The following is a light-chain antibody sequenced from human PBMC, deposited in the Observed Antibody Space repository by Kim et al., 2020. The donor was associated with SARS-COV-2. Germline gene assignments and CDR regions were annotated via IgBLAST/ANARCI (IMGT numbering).Light chain of an antibody. CDR1: SIGSKS. V-gene: IGLV3-21*04. J-gene: IGLJ2*01. Sequence: TAQVTCGGNSIGSKSVHWYQQMPGQAPVLVISYDSDRPSGIPERFSGSNSGNTATLTISRVEAGDEADYYCQVWDSSSDHRVVFGGGTQLTVL. CDR2: YDS. CDR3: QVWDSSSDHRVV.